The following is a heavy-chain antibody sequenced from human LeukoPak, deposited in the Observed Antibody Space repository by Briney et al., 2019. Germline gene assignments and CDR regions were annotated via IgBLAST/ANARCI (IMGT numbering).Heavy chain of an antibody. Sequence: GGSLRLSCAASGFTFSSYSMNWVRQAPGKGLEWVSSISSSSSYINYADSVKGRFTISRDNAKNSLYLQMNSLRAEDTAVYYCARDYYGDYALDYWGQGTLVTVSS. CDR3: ARDYYGDYALDY. CDR1: GFTFSSYS. CDR2: ISSSSSYI. V-gene: IGHV3-21*01. D-gene: IGHD4-17*01. J-gene: IGHJ4*02.